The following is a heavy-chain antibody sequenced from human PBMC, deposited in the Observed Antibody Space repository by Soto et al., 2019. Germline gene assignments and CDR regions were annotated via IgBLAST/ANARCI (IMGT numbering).Heavy chain of an antibody. CDR2: FDPEDGET. V-gene: IGHV1-24*01. Sequence: ASVKVSCKVSGYTLTELSMHWVRQAPGKGLEWMGGFDPEDGETIYAQKFQGRVTMTEDTSTDTAYMELSSLRSEDTAVYYCAAMTSIAARPLIPDDLWGQGTLVTVSS. D-gene: IGHD6-6*01. CDR1: GYTLTELS. CDR3: AAMTSIAARPLIPDDL. J-gene: IGHJ4*02.